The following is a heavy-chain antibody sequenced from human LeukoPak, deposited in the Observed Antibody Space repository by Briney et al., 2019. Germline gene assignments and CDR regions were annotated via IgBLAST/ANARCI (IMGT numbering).Heavy chain of an antibody. CDR2: IYYSGST. Sequence: SETLSLTCTVSGGSISSYYWSWIRQPPGKGLEWIGYIYYSGSTNYNPSLKSRVTISVDTSKNQSSLKLSSVTAADTAVYYCARLPGELLRTYYYYYMDVWGKGTTVTVSS. V-gene: IGHV4-59*08. CDR3: ARLPGELLRTYYYYYMDV. J-gene: IGHJ6*03. CDR1: GGSISSYY. D-gene: IGHD1-26*01.